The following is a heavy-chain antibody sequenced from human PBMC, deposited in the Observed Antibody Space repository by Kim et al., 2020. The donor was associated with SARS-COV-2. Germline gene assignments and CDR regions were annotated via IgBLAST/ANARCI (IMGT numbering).Heavy chain of an antibody. CDR3: ARLGSSSGGLFDY. J-gene: IGHJ4*02. D-gene: IGHD6-6*01. V-gene: IGHV5-51*01. Sequence: YDASFQGQVTLSAAKSISTAYLQWSSLKASDTAMYYCARLGSSSGGLFDYWGQGTLVTVSS.